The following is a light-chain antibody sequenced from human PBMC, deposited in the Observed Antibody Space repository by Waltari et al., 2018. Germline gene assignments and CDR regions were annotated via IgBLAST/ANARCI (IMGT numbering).Light chain of an antibody. J-gene: IGKJ1*01. CDR1: QSLVYSDGNIY. V-gene: IGKV2-30*01. CDR2: KVS. Sequence: DVVMTQSPLSLPVTLGQPASISCRSSQSLVYSDGNIYLNWFQQRPGHSPRRLIYKVSNRNSGVPDRFSGSGSGTDFTLKISRVEAEDVGVYYCMQGTHWPWTFGQGTKVEIK. CDR3: MQGTHWPWT.